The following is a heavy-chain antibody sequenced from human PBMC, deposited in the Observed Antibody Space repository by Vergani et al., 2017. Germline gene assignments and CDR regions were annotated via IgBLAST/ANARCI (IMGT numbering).Heavy chain of an antibody. V-gene: IGHV1-69*09. D-gene: IGHD3-3*01. CDR2: IIPILGIA. CDR1: GYPFTSYY. J-gene: IGHJ4*02. Sequence: QVQLVQSGAEVKKPGASVKDSCKASGYPFTSYYMHWVRAAPGQGLEWMGRIIPILGIANNAQKLQGRVTITADKSTSTAYMGVSSLRSEDTAVYYCARARADDYFDYWGQGTPVTVSS. CDR3: ARARADDYFDY.